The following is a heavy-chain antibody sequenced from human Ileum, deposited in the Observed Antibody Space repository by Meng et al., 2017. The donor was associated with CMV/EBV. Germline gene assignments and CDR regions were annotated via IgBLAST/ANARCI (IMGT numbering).Heavy chain of an antibody. CDR1: GISVNSGDTY. Sequence: SETLSLTCTVSGISVNSGDTYWTWIRQYPGKGLEWIGYIFHVGSTFYNPALKSRLSMSVDTSKNQFSLSLTSATAADTAIYFCAREIIGYTATYFDSWGRGMLVTVSS. CDR3: AREIIGYTATYFDS. CDR2: IFHVGST. V-gene: IGHV4-30-4*02. D-gene: IGHD2-2*02. J-gene: IGHJ5*01.